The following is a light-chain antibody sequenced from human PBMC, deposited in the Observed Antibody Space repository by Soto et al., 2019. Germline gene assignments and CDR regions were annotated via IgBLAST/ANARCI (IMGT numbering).Light chain of an antibody. J-gene: IGKJ5*01. Sequence: IVMTRSSGTLSDFPGESVTLSFRASQSVNGFLDWFQHKPGQAPRLVLKRIFIRAIGVPARFSGSGSETEFTLTISSLQPDDFATYYCQQYNSYITFGQGTRLEIK. CDR2: RIF. V-gene: IGKV3-15*01. CDR3: QQYNSYIT. CDR1: QSVNGF.